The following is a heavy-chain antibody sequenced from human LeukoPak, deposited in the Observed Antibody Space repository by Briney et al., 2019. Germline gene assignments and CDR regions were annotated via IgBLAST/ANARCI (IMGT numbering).Heavy chain of an antibody. Sequence: PGGSLRLSCVASGLTVSNHWMSWVRQAPGKGLEWVANIKQERGHEYYVDSVKGRFTISKDSAKNSLYLQMNSLRVEDTAMYYCASLDTAKQPLANHWGQGTLVTVSS. V-gene: IGHV3-7*03. CDR3: ASLDTAKQPLANH. J-gene: IGHJ5*02. D-gene: IGHD5-18*01. CDR2: IKQERGHE. CDR1: GLTVSNHW.